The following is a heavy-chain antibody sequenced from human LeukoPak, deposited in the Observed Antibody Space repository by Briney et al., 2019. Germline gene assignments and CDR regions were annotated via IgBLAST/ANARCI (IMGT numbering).Heavy chain of an antibody. CDR3: AGGGAGSYLDY. CDR1: GYIFTNYV. Sequence: GASVKVSCKASGYIFTNYVLHWVRQAPGQGLEWMGGIIPIFGTANYAQKFQGRVTITADESTSTAYMELSSLRSEDTAVYYCAGGGAGSYLDYWGQGTLVTVSS. CDR2: IIPIFGTA. D-gene: IGHD1-26*01. J-gene: IGHJ4*02. V-gene: IGHV1-69*13.